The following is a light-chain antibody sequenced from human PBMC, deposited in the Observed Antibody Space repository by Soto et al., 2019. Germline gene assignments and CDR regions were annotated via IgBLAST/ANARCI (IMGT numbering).Light chain of an antibody. Sequence: QPVLTQSPSASASLGASVKLTCTLSSGHSNYAIAWHQQQPEKGPRYLMKVNSGGSHIKGDGIPDRFSGSSSGAERYLFISSLQSEDEAAYYCQTWGTGSAFVVFGGGTQLTVL. V-gene: IGLV4-69*01. J-gene: IGLJ7*01. CDR1: SGHSNYA. CDR2: VNSGGSH. CDR3: QTWGTGSAFVV.